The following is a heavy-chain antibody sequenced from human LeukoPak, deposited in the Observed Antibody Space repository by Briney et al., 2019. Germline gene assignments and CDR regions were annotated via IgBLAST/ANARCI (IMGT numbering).Heavy chain of an antibody. CDR2: IYPGDSNT. V-gene: IGHV5-51*01. Sequence: GESLKISCKGSGYSFTSYWIGWVRQMPGKGLEWMGIIYPGDSNTRYSPSFQGQVTISADKSNSTAYLQWSSLKASDTAMYYCTRHGAYEGNWYFDLWGRGTLVTVSS. D-gene: IGHD5-12*01. CDR1: GYSFTSYW. CDR3: TRHGAYEGNWYFDL. J-gene: IGHJ2*01.